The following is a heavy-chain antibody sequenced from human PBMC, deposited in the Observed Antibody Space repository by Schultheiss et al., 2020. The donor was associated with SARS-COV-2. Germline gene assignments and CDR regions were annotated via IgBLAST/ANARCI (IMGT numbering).Heavy chain of an antibody. Sequence: TLSLTCTVSGDSINSGGYYWSWIRQHPGKGLEWIGYIYYSGSTYYTPSLKSRIAISVDTSKDQFSLRLYSVSAADTAVYYCAREPMRIYGMDVWGQGTTVTVSS. CDR2: IYYSGST. V-gene: IGHV4-31*03. J-gene: IGHJ6*02. CDR3: AREPMRIYGMDV. CDR1: GDSINSGGYY.